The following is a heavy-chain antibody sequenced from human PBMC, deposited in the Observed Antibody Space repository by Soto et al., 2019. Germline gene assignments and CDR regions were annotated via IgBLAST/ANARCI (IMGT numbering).Heavy chain of an antibody. CDR3: ARENSDYYMDV. CDR2: IYYSGST. Sequence: PSETLSLTCTVSGGSISSYYWSWIRQPPGKGLEWIGYIYYSGSTNYNPSLKSRVTISVDTSKNQSSLKLSSVTAADTAVYYCARENSDYYMDVWGKGTTVTVSS. D-gene: IGHD2-15*01. CDR1: GGSISSYY. V-gene: IGHV4-59*01. J-gene: IGHJ6*03.